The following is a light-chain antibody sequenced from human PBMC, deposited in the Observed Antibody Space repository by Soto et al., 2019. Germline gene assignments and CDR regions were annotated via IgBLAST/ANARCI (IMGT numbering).Light chain of an antibody. CDR2: KXS. CDR1: RSSSSW. CDR3: QQYNSYPCT. Sequence: IHMTQSPSTLSASVGDRVTIAXRASRSSSSWLAWYQQEQGXAPNXXXAKXSYLERGGPSRLSGSGSGTEFTLTISNPQPDYFATYYCQQYNSYPCTFGQGTRLEIK. V-gene: IGKV1-5*03. J-gene: IGKJ5*01.